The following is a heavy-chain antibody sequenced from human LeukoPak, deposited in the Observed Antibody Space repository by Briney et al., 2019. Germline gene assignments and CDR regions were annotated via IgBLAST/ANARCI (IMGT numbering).Heavy chain of an antibody. CDR1: GFTFSDYY. Sequence: KTGGSLRLSCAASGFTFSDYYMSWIRQAPGKGLEWVSYISSSGSTIYYADSVKGRFTISRDNAKNSLYLQMNSLRAEDTAVYYCARDQSYYYDSSGYYYCWGQGTLVTVSS. J-gene: IGHJ4*02. V-gene: IGHV3-11*04. D-gene: IGHD3-22*01. CDR3: ARDQSYYYDSSGYYYC. CDR2: ISSSGSTI.